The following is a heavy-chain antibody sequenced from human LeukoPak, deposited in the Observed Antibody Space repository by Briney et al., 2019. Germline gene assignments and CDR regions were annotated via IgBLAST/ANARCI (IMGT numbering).Heavy chain of an antibody. V-gene: IGHV3-30-3*01. D-gene: IGHD6-13*01. CDR2: ISYGGSNK. CDR3: AREAPYSSSWYIGY. Sequence: PGGSLRHSCAASGFTFSSYAMHWVRQAPGKGLEWVAVISYGGSNKYYADSVKGRFTISRDNSKNTLYLQMNSLRAEDTAVYYCAREAPYSSSWYIGYWGQGTLVTVSS. J-gene: IGHJ4*02. CDR1: GFTFSSYA.